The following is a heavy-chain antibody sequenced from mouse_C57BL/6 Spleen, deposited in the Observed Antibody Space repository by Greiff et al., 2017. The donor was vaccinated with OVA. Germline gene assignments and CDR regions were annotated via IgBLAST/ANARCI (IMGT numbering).Heavy chain of an antibody. J-gene: IGHJ1*03. Sequence: QVQLKHSGPELVKPGASVKISCKASGYAFSSSWMNWVKQRPGKGLEWIGRIYPGDGDTNYNRKFKGKATLTADKSSSTAYMQLSSLTSEDSAVYFCARYYSNDWYFDVWGTGTTVTVSS. CDR2: IYPGDGDT. CDR3: ARYYSNDWYFDV. V-gene: IGHV1-82*01. D-gene: IGHD2-5*01. CDR1: GYAFSSSW.